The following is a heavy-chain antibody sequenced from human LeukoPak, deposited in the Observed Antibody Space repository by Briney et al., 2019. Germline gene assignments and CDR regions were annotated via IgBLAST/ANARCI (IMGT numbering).Heavy chain of an antibody. D-gene: IGHD3-9*01. CDR3: TTADYDILTGYYPFDY. Sequence: GGSLRLSCAASGFTFSNAWMRWVRQAPGKGLEWVGRIKSKTDGGTTDYAAPVKGRFTISRDDSKNTLYLQMNSLKTEDTAVYYCTTADYDILTGYYPFDYWGQGTLVTVSS. J-gene: IGHJ4*02. V-gene: IGHV3-15*01. CDR2: IKSKTDGGTT. CDR1: GFTFSNAW.